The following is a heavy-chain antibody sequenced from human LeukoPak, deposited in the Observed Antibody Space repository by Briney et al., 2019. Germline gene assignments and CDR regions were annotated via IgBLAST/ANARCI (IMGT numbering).Heavy chain of an antibody. CDR2: INRSGST. V-gene: IGHV4-34*01. CDR1: GGSFSGYY. J-gene: IGHJ4*02. Sequence: SETLSLTCAVYGGSFSGYYWSWIRQPPGKGLEWIGEINRSGSTNYNPSLKSRVTISVDTSKNQFSLKLSSVTAADTAVYYCARGSGYSYGLGYWGQGTLVTVSS. D-gene: IGHD5-18*01. CDR3: ARGSGYSYGLGY.